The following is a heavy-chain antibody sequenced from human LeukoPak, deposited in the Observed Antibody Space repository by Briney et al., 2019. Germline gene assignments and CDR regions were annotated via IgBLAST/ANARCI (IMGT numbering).Heavy chain of an antibody. CDR1: GGSISSYY. D-gene: IGHD4-17*01. CDR3: ASQVLTTSLGWFDP. V-gene: IGHV4-4*07. J-gene: IGHJ5*02. Sequence: SETLSLTCTVSGGSISSYYWSWIRQPAGKGLEWIGRIYTSGSTNYNPSLKSRVTMSVDTSKNQFSLKLSSVTAADTAVYYCASQVLTTSLGWFDPWGQGTLVTVSS. CDR2: IYTSGST.